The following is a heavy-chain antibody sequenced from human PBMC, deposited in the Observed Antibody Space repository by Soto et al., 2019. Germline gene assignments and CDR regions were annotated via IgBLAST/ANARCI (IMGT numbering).Heavy chain of an antibody. J-gene: IGHJ4*02. Sequence: QVQLQESGPGLVKPSQTLSLTCTVSGGSISTVNYWWSWIRQSPDMGLEWIGHIYNGGRTYNNPSLESRFTMSVDTSKNQLSPTLCSVSAADTAVYYWAREPSADKVGSWGQGTLVTVSS. CDR2: IYNGGRT. CDR3: AREPSADKVGS. V-gene: IGHV4-30-4*01. CDR1: GGSISTVNYW.